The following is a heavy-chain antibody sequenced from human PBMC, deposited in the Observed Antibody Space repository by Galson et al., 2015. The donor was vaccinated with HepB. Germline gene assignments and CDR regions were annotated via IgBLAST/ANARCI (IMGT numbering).Heavy chain of an antibody. J-gene: IGHJ3*02. D-gene: IGHD2-21*01. Sequence: LTCTVSGDSISSGDYFWSWIRQAPGKGLEWIGYIYHSGSAYYNPSLKSRLTISIDTSKNQFSLKLSSVTAADTGVYYCAREVGAAGDWDDGFDIWGQGTKVAVSS. V-gene: IGHV4-30-4*01. CDR2: IYHSGSA. CDR1: GDSISSGDYF. CDR3: AREVGAAGDWDDGFDI.